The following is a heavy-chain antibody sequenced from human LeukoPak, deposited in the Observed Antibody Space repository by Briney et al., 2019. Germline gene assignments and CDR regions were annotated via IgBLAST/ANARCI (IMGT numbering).Heavy chain of an antibody. CDR3: ARGLGWITPGAPYFDL. Sequence: GGSLRLSCAISGLTFHDYAMTWVRQAPGKGLEWLSAISSSGGHIYYAGSVQGRFTISRDDAKESVYLQLNSLRAEDTAVYYCARGLGWITPGAPYFDLWGHGTLVTVSS. J-gene: IGHJ4*01. V-gene: IGHV3-21*01. CDR1: GLTFHDYA. D-gene: IGHD5-12*01. CDR2: ISSSGGHI.